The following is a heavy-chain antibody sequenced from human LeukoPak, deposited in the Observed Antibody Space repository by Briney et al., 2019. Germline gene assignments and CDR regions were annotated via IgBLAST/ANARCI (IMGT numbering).Heavy chain of an antibody. CDR1: GGSISSYY. Sequence: SSETLSLTCTVSGGSISSYYWSWIRQPPGKGLEWIGYIYYSGSTNYNPSLKSRVTISVDTSKNQLSLKLSSVTAADTAVYYCARRTYYYDSSGYSPWGQGTLVTVSS. CDR3: ARRTYYYDSSGYSP. D-gene: IGHD3-22*01. V-gene: IGHV4-59*01. J-gene: IGHJ5*02. CDR2: IYYSGST.